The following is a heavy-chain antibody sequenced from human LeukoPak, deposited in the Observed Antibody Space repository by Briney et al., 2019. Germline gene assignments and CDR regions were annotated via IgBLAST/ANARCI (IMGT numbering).Heavy chain of an antibody. CDR2: FDPEDGET. Sequence: ASVKVSCKVSGYTLTELSMHWVRQAPGKGLEWMGGFDPEDGETIYAQKLQGRVTMTTDTSTSTAYMELRSLRSDDTAVYYCARDTDIVVVPAGPNWFDPWGQGTLVTVSS. D-gene: IGHD2-2*01. J-gene: IGHJ5*02. CDR1: GYTLTELS. V-gene: IGHV1-24*01. CDR3: ARDTDIVVVPAGPNWFDP.